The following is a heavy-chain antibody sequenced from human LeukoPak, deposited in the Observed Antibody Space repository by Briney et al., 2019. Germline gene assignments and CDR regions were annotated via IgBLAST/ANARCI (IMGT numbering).Heavy chain of an antibody. CDR2: IYYSGST. Sequence: SETLSLTCTVSGDSTSSYYWSWIRQPPGKGLEWIGYIYYSGSTNYNPSLKSRVTISVDTSKNQFSLKLSSVTAADTAVYYCARSDYDTSKFDLWGRGTLVTVSS. D-gene: IGHD3-22*01. V-gene: IGHV4-59*01. J-gene: IGHJ2*01. CDR3: ARSDYDTSKFDL. CDR1: GDSTSSYY.